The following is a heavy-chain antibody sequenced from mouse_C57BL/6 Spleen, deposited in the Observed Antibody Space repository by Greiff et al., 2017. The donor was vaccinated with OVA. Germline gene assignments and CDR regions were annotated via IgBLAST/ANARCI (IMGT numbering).Heavy chain of an antibody. V-gene: IGHV1-42*01. J-gene: IGHJ2*01. CDR3: ARSDYYGSLFDY. D-gene: IGHD1-1*01. CDR1: GYSFTGYY. CDR2: INPSTGGT. Sequence: EVQLQQSGPELVKPGASVKISCKASGYSFTGYYMNWVKQSPEKSLEWIGEINPSTGGTTYNQKFKAKATLTVDKSSSTAYMQLKSLTSEDSAVYYCARSDYYGSLFDYWGQGTTLTVSS.